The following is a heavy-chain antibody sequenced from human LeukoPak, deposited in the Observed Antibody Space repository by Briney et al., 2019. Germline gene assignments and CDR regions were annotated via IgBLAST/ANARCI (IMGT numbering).Heavy chain of an antibody. CDR2: ISSSSSTI. V-gene: IGHV3-48*01. J-gene: IGHJ4*02. CDR1: GFTFSSYS. Sequence: GGSLRLSCAASGFTFSSYSMNWVRQAPGKGLEWVSYISSSSSTIYYADSVKGRFTISRDNAKNSLYLQMNSLRAEDTAVYYCAITELSGSYLSWGQETLVTVSS. D-gene: IGHD1-26*01. CDR3: AITELSGSYLS.